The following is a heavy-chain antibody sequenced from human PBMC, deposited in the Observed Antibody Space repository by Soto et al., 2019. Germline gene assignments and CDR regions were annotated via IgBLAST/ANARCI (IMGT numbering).Heavy chain of an antibody. CDR3: ARHHGPTTSENWFDP. CDR1: GYTFFTYD. CDR2: ISTYSGDT. V-gene: IGHV1-18*01. Sequence: QVHLVQSGVEVKTPGASVKVSCQASGYTFFTYDISWVRQAPGQGLEWMGWISTYSGDTKYAQKFQGRVTMTTDTSTTTAYLALGSLRSDDTAVYYCARHHGPTTSENWFDPWGQGTLVTVSS. J-gene: IGHJ5*02. D-gene: IGHD5-12*01.